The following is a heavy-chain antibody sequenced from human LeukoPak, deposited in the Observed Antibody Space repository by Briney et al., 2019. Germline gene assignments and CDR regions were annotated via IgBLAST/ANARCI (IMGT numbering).Heavy chain of an antibody. D-gene: IGHD4-17*01. Sequence: PSETLSLTCTVSGGSIGSSYYYWGWIRQPPGKGLEWIGSIYSSGSTYYNPSLKSRVTISVDTSKNQFSLKLTSVTAADTAVYYCARGSRDYRVFDFWGQGTLVTVSS. J-gene: IGHJ4*02. V-gene: IGHV4-39*01. CDR3: ARGSRDYRVFDF. CDR2: IYSSGST. CDR1: GGSIGSSYYY.